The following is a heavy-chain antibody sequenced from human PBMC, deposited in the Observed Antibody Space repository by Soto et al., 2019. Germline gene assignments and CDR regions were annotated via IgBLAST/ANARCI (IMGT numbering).Heavy chain of an antibody. CDR3: ARDGPDYDILTGSFDP. J-gene: IGHJ5*02. CDR1: GYTFTGYY. CDR2: INPNSGGT. V-gene: IGHV1-2*02. D-gene: IGHD3-9*01. Sequence: ASVKVSCKASGYTFTGYYMHWVRQAPGQGLEWMGWINPNSGGTNYAQKFQGRVTMTRDTSISTAYMELSRLRSDDTAVYYCARDGPDYDILTGSFDPWGQGTLVTVSS.